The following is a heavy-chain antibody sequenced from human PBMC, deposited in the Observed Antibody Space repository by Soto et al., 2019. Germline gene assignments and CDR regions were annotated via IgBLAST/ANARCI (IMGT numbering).Heavy chain of an antibody. D-gene: IGHD2-15*01. CDR1: GGSISSGGYY. CDR3: PRVREIPLLGWFDP. V-gene: IGHV4-31*03. J-gene: IGHJ5*02. CDR2: IYHRGTT. Sequence: QVQLQESGPGLVKPSQTLSLTCTVSGGSISSGGYYCSWIRQHPGKGLEWIGYIYHRGTTYYNPSLNIRVTKSVDTSKNQYSLKLTPVTASDPDVYYWPRVREIPLLGWFDPWGQATLVTLSS.